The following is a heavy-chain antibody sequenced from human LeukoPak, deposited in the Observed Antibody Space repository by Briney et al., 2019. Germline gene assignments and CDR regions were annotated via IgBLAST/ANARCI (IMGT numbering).Heavy chain of an antibody. CDR2: FSSGGDST. CDR1: GVTFSTYI. V-gene: IGHV3-23*01. J-gene: IGHJ1*01. Sequence: GGSLRLSCAASGVTFSTYIMSWVRQAPGRGVGWVSAFSSGGDSTYYADSVKGRFTISRDNSKNTLYLQMNSLRDEDTALYYCAKDHAVVTAREYFQHWGQGTLVTVSS. CDR3: AKDHAVVTAREYFQH. D-gene: IGHD2-21*02.